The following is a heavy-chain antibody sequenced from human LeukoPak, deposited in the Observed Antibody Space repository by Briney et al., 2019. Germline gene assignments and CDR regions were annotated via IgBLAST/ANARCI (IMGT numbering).Heavy chain of an antibody. V-gene: IGHV4-59*01. CDR1: GGSISSYY. Sequence: SETLSLTCTVSGGSISSYYWSWIRQPPGKGLEWIGYIYYSGSTNYNPSLKSRVTISVDTSKNQFSLKLSSVAAADTAVYYCARAGYSYGLYYQNWFDPWGQGTLVTVSS. CDR2: IYYSGST. D-gene: IGHD5-18*01. CDR3: ARAGYSYGLYYQNWFDP. J-gene: IGHJ5*02.